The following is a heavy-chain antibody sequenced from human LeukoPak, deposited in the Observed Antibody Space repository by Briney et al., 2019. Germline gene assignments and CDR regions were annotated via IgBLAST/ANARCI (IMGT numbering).Heavy chain of an antibody. Sequence: PSETLSLTCTVSGGSISSYYWSWIRQPPGKGLEWIGYISYSGSTNFNPSLKSRVSTSVNTSKNQFSLNLSSVIAADTAVYYCARKVVRGVICWFDAWGQGTLVTVSS. CDR3: ARKVVRGVICWFDA. J-gene: IGHJ5*02. D-gene: IGHD3-10*01. CDR2: ISYSGST. V-gene: IGHV4-59*08. CDR1: GGSISSYY.